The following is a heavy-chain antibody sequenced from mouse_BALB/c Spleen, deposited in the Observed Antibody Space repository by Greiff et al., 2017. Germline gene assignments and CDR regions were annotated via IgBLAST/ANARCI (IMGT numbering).Heavy chain of an antibody. V-gene: IGHV5-17*02. CDR1: GFTFSSFG. Sequence: EVQGVESGGGLVQPGGSRKLSCAASGFTFSSFGMHWVRQAPEKGLEWVAYISSGSSTIYYADTVKGRFTISRDNPKNTLFLQMTSLRSEDTAMYYCARLRYYAMDYWGQGTSVTVSS. CDR3: ARLRYYAMDY. J-gene: IGHJ4*01. CDR2: ISSGSSTI.